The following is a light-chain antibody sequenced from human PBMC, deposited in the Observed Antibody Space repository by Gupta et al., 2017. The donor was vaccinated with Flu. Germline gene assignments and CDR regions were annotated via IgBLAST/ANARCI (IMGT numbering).Light chain of an antibody. Sequence: PASLSASVGDAVTMSCQASRDVTYYLNWFHQRPGKAPSLLIYDASTLESWVPSRFSGSGYGTNFTLRITGLQPEDVGTYYCQQYDNLPGTFGGGTRVELK. CDR1: RDVTYY. J-gene: IGKJ4*01. CDR3: QQYDNLPGT. CDR2: DAS. V-gene: IGKV1-33*01.